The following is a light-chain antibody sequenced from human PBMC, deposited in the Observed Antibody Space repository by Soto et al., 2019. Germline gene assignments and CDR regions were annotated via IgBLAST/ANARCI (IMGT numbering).Light chain of an antibody. CDR2: GAS. CDR1: QSVSSNY. V-gene: IGKV3-20*01. Sequence: EIVLTQSPGTLSLSPGERATLSCRASQSVSSNYLAWYRQKPGQAPSLLIYGASSRATGIPDRFSGSGSGTDFTLTISRLEPEDFAVYYCQQHGSSPPTWTFGQGTKVEIK. CDR3: QQHGSSPPTWT. J-gene: IGKJ1*01.